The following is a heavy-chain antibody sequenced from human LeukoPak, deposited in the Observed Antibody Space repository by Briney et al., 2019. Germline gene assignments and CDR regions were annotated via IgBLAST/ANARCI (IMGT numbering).Heavy chain of an antibody. Sequence: SETLSLTCTVSGGSISNFYWSWIRQSAGKGLEWIGRIYTSGSTNYNPSLKSRVTMSIDTSKNQFSLKMSSVTAADTAVYYCAQSYYDFWTGPIGYWGQGTLVTVSS. CDR1: GGSISNFY. D-gene: IGHD3-3*01. J-gene: IGHJ4*02. V-gene: IGHV4-4*07. CDR2: IYTSGST. CDR3: AQSYYDFWTGPIGY.